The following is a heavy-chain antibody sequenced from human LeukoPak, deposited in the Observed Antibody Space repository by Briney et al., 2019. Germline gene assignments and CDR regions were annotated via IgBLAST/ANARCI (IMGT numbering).Heavy chain of an antibody. D-gene: IGHD2-2*01. CDR1: GYTFTSYY. CDR3: ATDSTIKQDIVVVPAAIFDAFDI. CDR2: INPSGGST. Sequence: VASVKVSCKASGYTFTSYYIHWVRQAPGQGLEWMGIINPSGGSTSYAQKFQGRVTMTEDTSTDTAYMELSSLRSEDTAVYYCATDSTIKQDIVVVPAAIFDAFDIWGQGTMVTVSS. J-gene: IGHJ3*02. V-gene: IGHV1-46*01.